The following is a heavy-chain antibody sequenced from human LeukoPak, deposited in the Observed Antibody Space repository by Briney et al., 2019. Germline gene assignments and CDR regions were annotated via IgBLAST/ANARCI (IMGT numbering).Heavy chain of an antibody. CDR2: INSDGSST. D-gene: IGHD3-9*01. Sequence: GGSLRLSCAASGFTFSSYWMHWGRQAPGKGLVWVSRINSDGSSTSYADSVKGRFTISRDNAKNTLYLQMNSLRAEDTAVYYCARVGRYDIPPDYWGQGTLVTVSS. V-gene: IGHV3-74*01. CDR1: GFTFSSYW. J-gene: IGHJ4*02. CDR3: ARVGRYDIPPDY.